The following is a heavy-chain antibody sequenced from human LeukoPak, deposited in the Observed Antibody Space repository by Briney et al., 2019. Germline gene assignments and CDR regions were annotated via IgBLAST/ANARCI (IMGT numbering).Heavy chain of an antibody. V-gene: IGHV3-7*01. CDR1: GFTFSIYW. J-gene: IGHJ6*03. CDR2: IQEDGNEK. D-gene: IGHD2-2*01. Sequence: GGSLRLSXAASGFTFSIYWMSWVRQAPGKGLERVANIQEDGNEKYYVDSVKGRFTISRDNAKNSLYLQMNSLRAEDMAVYYCARDHLVVVLTVTGDYYYYYMDVWGKGTTVTVSS. CDR3: ARDHLVVVLTVTGDYYYYYMDV.